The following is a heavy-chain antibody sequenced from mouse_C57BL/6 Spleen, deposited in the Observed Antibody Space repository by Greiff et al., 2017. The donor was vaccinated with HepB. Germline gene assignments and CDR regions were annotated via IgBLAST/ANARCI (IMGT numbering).Heavy chain of an antibody. CDR2: INPSSGYT. J-gene: IGHJ4*01. V-gene: IGHV1-4*01. CDR3: ASRNQRESAMDY. Sequence: VQLQQSGAELARPGASVKMSCKASGYTFTSYTMHWVTQRPGQGLEWIGYINPSSGYTKYNQKFKDKATLTADNSSSTAYMQLSSLTSEDSAVYYWASRNQRESAMDYWGQGTSVTVSS. CDR1: GYTFTSYT.